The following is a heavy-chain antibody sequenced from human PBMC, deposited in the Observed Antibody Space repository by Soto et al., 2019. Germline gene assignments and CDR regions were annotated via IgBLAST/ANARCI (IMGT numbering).Heavy chain of an antibody. CDR3: AKRSGLELRYYYYYMDV. CDR2: ISGSGGST. Sequence: GSLRLSCAASGFTFSSYAMSWVRQAPGKGLEWVSAISGSGGSTYYADPVKGRFTISRDNSKNTLYLQMNSLRAEDTAVYYCAKRSGLELRYYYYYMDVWGKGTTVTVSS. D-gene: IGHD1-7*01. V-gene: IGHV3-23*01. CDR1: GFTFSSYA. J-gene: IGHJ6*03.